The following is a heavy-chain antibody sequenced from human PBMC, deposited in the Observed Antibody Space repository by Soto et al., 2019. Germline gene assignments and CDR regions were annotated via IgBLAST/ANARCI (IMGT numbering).Heavy chain of an antibody. CDR3: ATMGGITVVRGLIYGMDV. Sequence: PVGSLRLSCAASGFTFSSYCMHCVRQAPGKGLEWVAVISYDGSNKYYADSVEGRFTISRDNSKNTLYLQMNSLRAEDTAVYYCATMGGITVVRGLIYGMDVWGQGTTVTVSS. CDR1: GFTFSSYC. CDR2: ISYDGSNK. D-gene: IGHD3-10*01. V-gene: IGHV3-30*03. J-gene: IGHJ6*02.